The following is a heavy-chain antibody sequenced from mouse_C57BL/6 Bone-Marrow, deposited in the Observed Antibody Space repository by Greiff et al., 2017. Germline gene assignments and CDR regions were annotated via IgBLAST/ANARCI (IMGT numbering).Heavy chain of an antibody. J-gene: IGHJ2*01. CDR2: IYPGGGYT. CDR3: ARRGLGLYYFDY. CDR1: GYTFTNYW. D-gene: IGHD4-1*01. V-gene: IGHV1-63*01. Sequence: VKVVESGAELVRPGTSVKMSCKASGYTFTNYWIGWAKQRPGHGLEWIGDIYPGGGYTNYNEKFKGKATLTADKSSSTAYMQFSSLTSEDSAIYYCARRGLGLYYFDYWGQGTTLTVSS.